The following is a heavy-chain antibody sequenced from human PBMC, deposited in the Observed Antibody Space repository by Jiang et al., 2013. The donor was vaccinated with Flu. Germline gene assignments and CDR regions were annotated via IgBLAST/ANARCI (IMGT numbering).Heavy chain of an antibody. Sequence: GAEVKKPGASVKVSCKASGYTFTSYAMHWVRQAPGQRLEWMGWINAGNGNTKYSQKFQGRVTITRDTSASTAYMELSSLRSEDTAVYYCARDQGWELHDYFDYWGQGTLVTVSS. CDR3: ARDQGWELHDYFDY. J-gene: IGHJ4*02. CDR1: GYTFTSYA. V-gene: IGHV1-3*01. CDR2: INAGNGNT. D-gene: IGHD2-15*01.